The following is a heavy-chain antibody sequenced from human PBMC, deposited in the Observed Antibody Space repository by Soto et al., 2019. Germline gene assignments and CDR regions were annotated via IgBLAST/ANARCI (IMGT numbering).Heavy chain of an antibody. J-gene: IGHJ4*02. D-gene: IGHD3-10*01. V-gene: IGHV4-34*01. Sequence: QVQLQQWGAGLLKSSETLSLTCAVYSESFSKYYWNWIRQSPGKGLEWIGEINQSGSTNYNPSLKSRVTISIDTSKNQFSLKLNSVTAADTAMYYCARGYYYDLGSSFPYWGQGTLVTVSS. CDR2: INQSGST. CDR1: SESFSKYY. CDR3: ARGYYYDLGSSFPY.